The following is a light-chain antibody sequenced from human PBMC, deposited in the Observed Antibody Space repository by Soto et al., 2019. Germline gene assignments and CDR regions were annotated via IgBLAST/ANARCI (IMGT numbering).Light chain of an antibody. Sequence: QSVLTQPPSVSAAPGQTVTISCSGSFSNIGNNFVSWYQFLPGTAPKLLIYDNNKRPSGIPDRFSGSKSGNTASLTISGLQAEDEADYYCCSYAGSYTLVFGGGTKLTVL. CDR3: CSYAGSYTLV. CDR1: FSNIGNNF. CDR2: DNN. V-gene: IGLV1-51*01. J-gene: IGLJ2*01.